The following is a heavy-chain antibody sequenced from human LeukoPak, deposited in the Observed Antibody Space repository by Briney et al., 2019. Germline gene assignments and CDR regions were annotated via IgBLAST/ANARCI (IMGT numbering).Heavy chain of an antibody. Sequence: SETLSLTCTVSGGSISSFYWSWIRQPPGKGLEWIGYILYSGSTNYNPSLKSRVTISVDTSKNQISLKLTSVTAADTAVYYCARGKYYYDSIWGQGTLVTVSS. CDR2: ILYSGST. V-gene: IGHV4-59*01. D-gene: IGHD3-22*01. J-gene: IGHJ4*02. CDR1: GGSISSFY. CDR3: ARGKYYYDSI.